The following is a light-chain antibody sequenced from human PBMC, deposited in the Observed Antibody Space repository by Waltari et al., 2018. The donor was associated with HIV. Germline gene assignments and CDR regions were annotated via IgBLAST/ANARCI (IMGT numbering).Light chain of an antibody. CDR1: SSDIGAYDF. J-gene: IGLJ3*02. V-gene: IGLV2-8*01. CDR2: EVT. Sequence: QSALTQPPSASGSLGQSVTISCTGSSSDIGAYDFVSWFQQHPHSAPKLLLYEVTGRPSAVSARFSGSRSGNTAFLTVAGLQPDEEATYFCSSYGDSLRVLFGGGTNVTVL. CDR3: SSYGDSLRVL.